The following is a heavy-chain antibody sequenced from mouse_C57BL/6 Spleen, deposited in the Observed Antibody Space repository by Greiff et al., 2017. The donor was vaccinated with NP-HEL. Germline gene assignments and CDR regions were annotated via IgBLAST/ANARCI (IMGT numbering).Heavy chain of an antibody. CDR1: GFTFSDYG. V-gene: IGHV5-17*01. D-gene: IGHD2-4*01. CDR2: ISSGSSTI. Sequence: EVQVVESGGGLVKPGGSLKLSCAASGFTFSDYGMHWVRQAPEKGLEWVAYISSGSSTIYYADTVKGRFTISRDNAKNTLFLQMTSLRSEDTAMYYCARNDYDVLFAYWGQGTLVTVSA. J-gene: IGHJ3*01. CDR3: ARNDYDVLFAY.